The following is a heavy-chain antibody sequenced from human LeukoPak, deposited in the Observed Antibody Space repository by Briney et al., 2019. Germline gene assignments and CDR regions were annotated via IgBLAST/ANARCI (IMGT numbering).Heavy chain of an antibody. Sequence: PGRSLRLSCAASGFTFSSYGMHWVRQAPGKGLEWVAVVSYDGSNKYYADSVKGRFTISRDNSKNTLYLQMNSLRAEDTAVYYCAKDHTPTQSNYFDYWGQGTLVTVSS. CDR3: AKDHTPTQSNYFDY. D-gene: IGHD2-2*02. V-gene: IGHV3-30*18. CDR1: GFTFSSYG. CDR2: VSYDGSNK. J-gene: IGHJ4*02.